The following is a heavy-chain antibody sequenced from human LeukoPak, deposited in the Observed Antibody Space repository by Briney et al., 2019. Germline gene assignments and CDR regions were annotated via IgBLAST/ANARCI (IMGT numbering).Heavy chain of an antibody. D-gene: IGHD1-26*01. CDR2: INPNSGGT. V-gene: IGHV1-2*02. Sequence: ASVKVSCKASGYTFTGYYMHWVRQAPGQGLEWMGWINPNSGGTNYAQKFQGRVTMTRDTSISTAYMELSRLRSDDTAVYYCARDQGGSYDFPHVEEEDNWGQGTLVTVSS. CDR1: GYTFTGYY. CDR3: ARDQGGSYDFPHVEEEDN. J-gene: IGHJ4*02.